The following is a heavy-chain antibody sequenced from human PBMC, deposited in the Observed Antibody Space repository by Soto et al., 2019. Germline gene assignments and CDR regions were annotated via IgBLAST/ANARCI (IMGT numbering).Heavy chain of an antibody. Sequence: GGSLRLSCAASGFTFSSYGMHWVRQAPGKGLEWVAVISYDGSNKYYADSVKGRFTISRDNSKNTLYLQMSSLRSEDTAVYYCASVLSGWYWLDYWGQGTLVTVSS. V-gene: IGHV3-30*03. CDR2: ISYDGSNK. D-gene: IGHD6-19*01. CDR1: GFTFSSYG. CDR3: ASVLSGWYWLDY. J-gene: IGHJ4*02.